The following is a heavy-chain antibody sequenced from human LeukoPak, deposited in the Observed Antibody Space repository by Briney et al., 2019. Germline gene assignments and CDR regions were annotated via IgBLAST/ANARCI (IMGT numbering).Heavy chain of an antibody. CDR1: GGTFSSYA. V-gene: IGHV1-69*05. J-gene: IGHJ4*02. D-gene: IGHD5-24*01. Sequence: SVKVSCKASGGTFSSYAISWVRQAPGQGLEWMGGIIPIFGTANYTQKFQGRVTITTDESTSTAYMELSSLRSEDTAVYYCARVRDELQLPYYFDYWGQGTLVTVSS. CDR2: IIPIFGTA. CDR3: ARVRDELQLPYYFDY.